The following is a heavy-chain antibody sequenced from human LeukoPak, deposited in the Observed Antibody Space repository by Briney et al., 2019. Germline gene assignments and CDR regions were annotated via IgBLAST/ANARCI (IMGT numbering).Heavy chain of an antibody. Sequence: GASVKVSCKVSGYTLTELSMHWVRQAPGKGLEWMGGFDPEDGETIYAQKFQGRVTMTEDTSTDTAYMELSNLRSEDTAVYYCATIRIAVAGGLYFDYWGQGTLVTVSS. CDR1: GYTLTELS. CDR3: ATIRIAVAGGLYFDY. J-gene: IGHJ4*02. D-gene: IGHD6-19*01. V-gene: IGHV1-24*01. CDR2: FDPEDGET.